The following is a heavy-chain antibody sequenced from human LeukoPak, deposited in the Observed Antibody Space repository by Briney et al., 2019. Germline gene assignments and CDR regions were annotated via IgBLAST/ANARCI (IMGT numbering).Heavy chain of an antibody. D-gene: IGHD1-26*01. J-gene: IGHJ4*02. Sequence: GGSLRLSCAASGFTFSSYGMHWVRQAPGKGLEWVAVISYDGSNKYYADSVKGRFTIPRDNSKNTLYLQMNSLRAEDTAVYYCVREEGYWGQGTLVTVSS. CDR2: ISYDGSNK. CDR3: VREEGY. V-gene: IGHV3-30*03. CDR1: GFTFSSYG.